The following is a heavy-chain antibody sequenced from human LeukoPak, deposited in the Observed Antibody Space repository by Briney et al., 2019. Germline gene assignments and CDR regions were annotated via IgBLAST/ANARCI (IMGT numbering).Heavy chain of an antibody. J-gene: IGHJ4*02. CDR2: IWSDGSSQ. CDR1: GLTFHRAG. CDR3: AKDKGNCWFDY. V-gene: IGHV3-30*02. D-gene: IGHD2-15*01. Sequence: GGSLRLSCIASGLTFHRAGMHWVRQAPGKGLGWVAFIWSDGSSQHYADSVKGRFTISRDDSKNTVYLQMNSLRPDDTAVYYCAKDKGNCWFDYWGQGSLVTVSS.